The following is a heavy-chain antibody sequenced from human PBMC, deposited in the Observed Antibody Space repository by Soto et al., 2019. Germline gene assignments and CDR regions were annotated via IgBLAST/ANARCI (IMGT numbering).Heavy chain of an antibody. CDR3: ALDM. CDR1: GFTLSMSA. V-gene: IGHV3-23*01. Sequence: GGSLRLSCASSGFTLSMSAVNWVRQAPGKGLEWVSYISDSGDRTYYADSVKGRFTISRDRSKNTVSLQMDSLRAEDTAVYYCALDMWGQGTTVTVSS. J-gene: IGHJ3*02. CDR2: ISDSGDRT.